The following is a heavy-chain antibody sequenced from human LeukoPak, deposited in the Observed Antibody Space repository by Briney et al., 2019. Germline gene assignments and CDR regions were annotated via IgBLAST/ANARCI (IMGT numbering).Heavy chain of an antibody. CDR3: ARDISPDGYNTVLDY. D-gene: IGHD5-24*01. J-gene: IGHJ4*02. CDR2: ISYDGSNK. Sequence: GRSLRLSCAASGFTFSSYAMHWVRQAPGKGLEWVAVISYDGSNKYHADSVKGRFTISRDNSKNTLYLQMNSLRAKDTAVYYCARDISPDGYNTVLDYWGQGTLVTVSS. CDR1: GFTFSSYA. V-gene: IGHV3-30*04.